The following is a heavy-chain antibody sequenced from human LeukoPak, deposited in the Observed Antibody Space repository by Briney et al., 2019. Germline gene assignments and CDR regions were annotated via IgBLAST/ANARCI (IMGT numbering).Heavy chain of an antibody. J-gene: IGHJ4*02. Sequence: PSETLSLTCTVSGGSISTSNYYWGWIRQPPGKGLEWIGNIFYSGSTYYSPSLRSRVTISLDTSRNQFSLKLSSVTAADTAVYYCARDHAWIVGAPDYWGQGTLVTVSS. CDR3: ARDHAWIVGAPDY. CDR2: IFYSGST. D-gene: IGHD1-26*01. CDR1: GGSISTSNYY. V-gene: IGHV4-39*07.